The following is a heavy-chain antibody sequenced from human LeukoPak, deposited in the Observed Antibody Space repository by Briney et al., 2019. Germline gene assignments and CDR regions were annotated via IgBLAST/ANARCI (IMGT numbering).Heavy chain of an antibody. CDR2: INHSGST. J-gene: IGHJ6*02. D-gene: IGHD3-16*01. Sequence: PSETLSLTCAVYGGSFSGYYWSWIRQPPGKGLEWIGEINHSGSTNYHPSLESRVTISVDTSKNQFSLKLSSVTAADTAVYYCARERLRLGESDPYYCYYCGMDVWGQGTTVTVSS. CDR1: GGSFSGYY. V-gene: IGHV4-34*01. CDR3: ARERLRLGESDPYYCYYCGMDV.